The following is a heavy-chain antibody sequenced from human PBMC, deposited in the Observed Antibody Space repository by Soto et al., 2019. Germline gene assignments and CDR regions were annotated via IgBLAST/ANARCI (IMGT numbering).Heavy chain of an antibody. CDR3: ARDLSVTIFGVVNYYMDV. CDR2: INAGNGNT. CDR1: GYTFTSYA. Sequence: ASVKVSCKASGYTFTSYAMHWVRQAPGQRLEWMGWINAGNGNTKYSQKFQGRVTITRDTSTSTVYMELSSLRSEDTAVYYCARDLSVTIFGVVNYYMDVWGKGTTVTVSS. J-gene: IGHJ6*03. D-gene: IGHD3-3*01. V-gene: IGHV1-3*01.